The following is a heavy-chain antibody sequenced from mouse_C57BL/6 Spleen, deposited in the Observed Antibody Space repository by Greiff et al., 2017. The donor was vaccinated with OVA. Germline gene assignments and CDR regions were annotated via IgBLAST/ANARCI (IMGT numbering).Heavy chain of an antibody. J-gene: IGHJ4*01. CDR2: ISSGGSYT. V-gene: IGHV5-6*01. D-gene: IGHD6-1*01. CDR3: ASHFASPAMDY. Sequence: EVKLVESGGDLVKPGGSLKLSCAASGFTFSSYGMSWVRQTPDKRLEWVATISSGGSYTYYPDSVKGRFTISRDNAKNTLYLQMSSLKSEDTAMYYCASHFASPAMDYWGQGTSVTVSS. CDR1: GFTFSSYG.